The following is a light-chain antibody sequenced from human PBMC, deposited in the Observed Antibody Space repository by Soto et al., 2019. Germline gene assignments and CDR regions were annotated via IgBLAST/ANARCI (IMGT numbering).Light chain of an antibody. CDR2: DAS. CDR3: QQYNSYSTWT. J-gene: IGKJ1*01. V-gene: IGKV1-5*01. Sequence: DIQVTQSPPTLSASVGDRVTITCRASQTISTWMAWYQQKPGKAPKLLVYDASTLQSGVASRFSGSGSGTEFTLIISGLQPDDSATYYCQQYNSYSTWTFGQGTKVDIK. CDR1: QTISTW.